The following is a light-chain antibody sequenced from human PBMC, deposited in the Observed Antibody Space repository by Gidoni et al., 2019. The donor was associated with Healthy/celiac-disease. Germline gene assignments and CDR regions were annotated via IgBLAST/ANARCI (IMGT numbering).Light chain of an antibody. Sequence: ELVLTQSPATLSLSPGERATLSCRASQSVSSYLAWYQQKPGQAPRLLIYDASNRATGIPARFSGNGSGTDFTLTISSLEPEDFAVYYCQQRSNWPPSFGGGTKVEIK. CDR3: QQRSNWPPS. CDR1: QSVSSY. J-gene: IGKJ4*01. V-gene: IGKV3-11*01. CDR2: DAS.